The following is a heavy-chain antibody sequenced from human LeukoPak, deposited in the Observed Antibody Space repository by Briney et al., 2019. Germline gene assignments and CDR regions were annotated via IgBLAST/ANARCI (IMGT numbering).Heavy chain of an antibody. CDR3: ARFYSGYDPYFDY. Sequence: GGSLRLSCAASGFTFSSYSMNWVRQAPGKGLEWVSSISSSSSYIYYADSVKGRFTISRDNAKNSLYLQMNSLRAEDTAVYYCARFYSGYDPYFDYWGQETLVTVSS. CDR1: GFTFSSYS. CDR2: ISSSSSYI. D-gene: IGHD5-12*01. J-gene: IGHJ4*02. V-gene: IGHV3-21*01.